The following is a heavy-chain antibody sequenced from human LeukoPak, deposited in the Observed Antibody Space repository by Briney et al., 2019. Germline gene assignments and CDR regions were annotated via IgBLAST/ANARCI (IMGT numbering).Heavy chain of an antibody. CDR2: IHYSGTT. D-gene: IGHD5-12*01. Sequence: SETLSLTCAVYGGSFSGYYWSWIRQPPGKGLEWIGYIHYSGTTNYNPSLKSRVTISLDTSRNQFSLKLRSVTTADTAVYYCARRRVYSGSGEFDFWGQGTLVTVSS. CDR3: ARRRVYSGSGEFDF. V-gene: IGHV4-59*01. CDR1: GGSFSGYY. J-gene: IGHJ4*02.